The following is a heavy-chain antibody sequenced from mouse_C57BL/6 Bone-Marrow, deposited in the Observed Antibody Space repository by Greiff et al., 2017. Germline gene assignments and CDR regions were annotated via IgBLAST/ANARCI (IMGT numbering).Heavy chain of an antibody. Sequence: QVQLQQSGPELVKPGASVKISCKASGYSFTSYYIHWVKQRPGQGLEWIGWIYPGSGNTKYNEKFKGKATLTADTSSSTAYMQLSSLTSEDSAVYYCARRRYWYFDVWGTGTTVTVSS. CDR1: GYSFTSYY. CDR2: IYPGSGNT. V-gene: IGHV1-66*01. J-gene: IGHJ1*03. CDR3: ARRRYWYFDV.